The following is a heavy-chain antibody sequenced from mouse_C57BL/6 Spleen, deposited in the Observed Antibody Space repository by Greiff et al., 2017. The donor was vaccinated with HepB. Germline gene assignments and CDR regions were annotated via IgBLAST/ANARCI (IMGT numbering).Heavy chain of an antibody. CDR3: ARGDYDGYDYYAMDY. Sequence: VQLQQSGAELVKPGASVKMSCKASGYTFTSYWITWVKQRPGQGLEWIGDIYPGSGSTNYNEKFKSKATLTVDTSSSTAYMQLSSLTSEDSAVYYCARGDYDGYDYYAMDYWGQGTSVTVSS. J-gene: IGHJ4*01. CDR2: IYPGSGST. CDR1: GYTFTSYW. V-gene: IGHV1-55*01. D-gene: IGHD2-3*01.